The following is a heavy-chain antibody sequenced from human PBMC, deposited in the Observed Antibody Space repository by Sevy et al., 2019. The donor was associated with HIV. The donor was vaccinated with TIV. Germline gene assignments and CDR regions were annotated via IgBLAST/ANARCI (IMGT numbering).Heavy chain of an antibody. D-gene: IGHD2-2*01. CDR3: AGLGYCSSTSCYYYYYYMDV. Sequence: ASVKVSCKASGYTFTSYGISWVRQAPGQGLEWMGWISAYNGNTNYAQKLQGRVTMTTDTSTSTPYMELRSLRSDDTAVYYCAGLGYCSSTSCYYYYYYMDVWGKGTTVTVSS. V-gene: IGHV1-18*01. J-gene: IGHJ6*03. CDR1: GYTFTSYG. CDR2: ISAYNGNT.